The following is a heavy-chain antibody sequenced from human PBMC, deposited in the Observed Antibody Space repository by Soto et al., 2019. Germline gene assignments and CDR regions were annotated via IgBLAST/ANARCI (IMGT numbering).Heavy chain of an antibody. D-gene: IGHD1-26*01. CDR1: GFTFSDHY. CDR2: IANKADGYTT. CDR3: TTPRDSGSYSAFNV. J-gene: IGHJ3*01. V-gene: IGHV3-72*01. Sequence: EVQLVESGGGLVQPGGSLRLSCTVSGFTFSDHYMDWVRQAPGKGLEWIGRIANKADGYTTKYAPSVKGRIIVSREDLXNSVYLQMNSLKFEDTAVYYCTTPRDSGSYSAFNVWGQGTMVTVSS.